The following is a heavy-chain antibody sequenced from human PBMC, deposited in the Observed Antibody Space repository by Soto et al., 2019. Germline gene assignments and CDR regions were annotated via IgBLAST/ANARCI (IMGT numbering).Heavy chain of an antibody. CDR3: ASVTYGDPGNY. V-gene: IGHV1-8*01. D-gene: IGHD4-17*01. Sequence: ASVKVSCKTSGGTFSSHAVSWVRQAPGQGLEWMGWMNPNSGNTGYAQKFQGRVTMTRNTSISTAYMELSSLRSEDTAVYYCASVTYGDPGNYWGQGTLVTVSS. J-gene: IGHJ4*02. CDR1: GGTFSSHA. CDR2: MNPNSGNT.